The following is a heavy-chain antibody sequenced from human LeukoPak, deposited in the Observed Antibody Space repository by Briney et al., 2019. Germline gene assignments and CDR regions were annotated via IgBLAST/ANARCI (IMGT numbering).Heavy chain of an antibody. CDR3: ARGGYDFWSGYKPSPFDY. Sequence: PGGSLRLSCAASGFTFSSYGMHWVRQAPGKGLEWVAVIWYDGSNKYYADSVKGRFTISRDNSKNTLYLQMNSLRAEDTAVYYCARGGYDFWSGYKPSPFDYWGQGTLVTVSS. V-gene: IGHV3-33*01. J-gene: IGHJ4*02. CDR2: IWYDGSNK. D-gene: IGHD3-3*01. CDR1: GFTFSSYG.